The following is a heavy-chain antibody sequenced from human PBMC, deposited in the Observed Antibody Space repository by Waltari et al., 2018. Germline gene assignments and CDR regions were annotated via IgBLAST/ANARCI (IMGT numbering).Heavy chain of an antibody. V-gene: IGHV1-46*01. CDR1: GYTFSSHY. J-gene: IGHJ4*02. Sequence: QVQLVQSGAEVRKPGASVKISCKASGYTFSSHYMYWSRQAPGQGLEWMGTINPSGSSTSYSQKFQDRVTMTRDTSTRTDYKELSSLTSEDTAVYYCARGGVPYSRSWYGDYWGQGTQVTVSS. D-gene: IGHD6-13*01. CDR3: ARGGVPYSRSWYGDY. CDR2: INPSGSST.